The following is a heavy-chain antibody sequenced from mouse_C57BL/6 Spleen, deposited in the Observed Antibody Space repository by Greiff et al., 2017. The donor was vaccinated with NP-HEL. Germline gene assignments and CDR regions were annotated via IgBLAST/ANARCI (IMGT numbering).Heavy chain of an antibody. CDR3: TRFDY. J-gene: IGHJ2*01. Sequence: QVQLQQSGAELVRPGASVTLSCTASGYTFTDYEMHWVQQTPVHGLEWIGAIDPETGGTAYNQKFKGKAILTADKASSTAYMELRSLTSEDSAVYYCTRFDYWGQGTTLTVSS. CDR1: GYTFTDYE. V-gene: IGHV1-15*01. CDR2: IDPETGGT.